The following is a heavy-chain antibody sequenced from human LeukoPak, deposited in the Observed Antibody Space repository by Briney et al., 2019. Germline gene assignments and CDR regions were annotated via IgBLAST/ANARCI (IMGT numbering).Heavy chain of an antibody. J-gene: IGHJ4*02. CDR1: GFTFSGYA. Sequence: GGSLRLSCAASGFTFSGYAMSWVRQAPGKGLEWLSSISRSGGSTFYAGSVKGRFTISRDNSKNTLYLQMNSLRAEDTAVYYCAKTGFSSIAARPWGNFDYWGQGTLVTVSS. CDR2: ISRSGGST. V-gene: IGHV3-23*01. D-gene: IGHD6-6*01. CDR3: AKTGFSSIAARPWGNFDY.